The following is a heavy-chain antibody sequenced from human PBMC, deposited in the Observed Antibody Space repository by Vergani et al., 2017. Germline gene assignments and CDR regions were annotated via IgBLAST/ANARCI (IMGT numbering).Heavy chain of an antibody. V-gene: IGHV4-31*03. CDR3: AREATLAYYYMDV. CDR2: IFHSGGA. CDR1: GDPITSGSYY. Sequence: QVQLQESGPGLVKPSQTLSLTCTVSGDPITSGSYYWSWIRPHPGKGLEWIGHIFHSGGAYYNPSLESRVSISVDTSKNEFSLRVTSVTAADTAVYYCAREATLAYYYMDVWGKGTTVTVSS. J-gene: IGHJ6*03.